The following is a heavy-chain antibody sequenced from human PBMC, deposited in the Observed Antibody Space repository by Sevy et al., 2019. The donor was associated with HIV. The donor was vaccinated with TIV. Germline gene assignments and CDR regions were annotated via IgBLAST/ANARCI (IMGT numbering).Heavy chain of an antibody. CDR2: ISYHGRNK. D-gene: IGHD3-9*01. CDR1: GFTFSTHG. Sequence: GGSLRLSCAASGFTFSTHGMHWIRQAPGKGLEWVAVISYHGRNKFYGDSVEGRFTISRDNSKKTLYLQMNSLRTEDTAVYHCAKDFTGYNGMDVWGQRTMVTVSS. CDR3: AKDFTGYNGMDV. V-gene: IGHV3-30*18. J-gene: IGHJ6*02.